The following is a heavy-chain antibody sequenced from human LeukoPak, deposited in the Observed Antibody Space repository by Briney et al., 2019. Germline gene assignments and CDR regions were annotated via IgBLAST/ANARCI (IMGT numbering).Heavy chain of an antibody. D-gene: IGHD3-10*01. V-gene: IGHV3-21*01. Sequence: GGSLRLSCAASGFTFSSYSMNWVRQAPGKGLEWVSSISSSSSYIYYADSMKGRFTISRDNAKNSLYLQMNSLRAEDTAVYYCAGVYYGSGSSFDYWGQGTLVTVSS. CDR1: GFTFSSYS. CDR3: AGVYYGSGSSFDY. CDR2: ISSSSSYI. J-gene: IGHJ4*02.